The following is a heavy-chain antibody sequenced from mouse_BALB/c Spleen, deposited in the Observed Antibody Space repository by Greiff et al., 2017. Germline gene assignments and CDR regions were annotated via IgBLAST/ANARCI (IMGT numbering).Heavy chain of an antibody. V-gene: IGHV3-2*02. CDR3: ARDPYYFDY. CDR2: ISYSGST. Sequence: DVKLQESGPGLVKPSQSLSLTCTVTGYSITSDYAWNWIRQFPGNKLEWMGYISYSGSTSYNPSLKSRISITRDTSKNQFFLQLNSVTTEDTATYYCARDPYYFDYWGQGTTLTVSS. J-gene: IGHJ2*01. CDR1: GYSITSDYA.